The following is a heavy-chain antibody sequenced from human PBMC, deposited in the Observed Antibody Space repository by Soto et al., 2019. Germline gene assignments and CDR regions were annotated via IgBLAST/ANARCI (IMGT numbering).Heavy chain of an antibody. CDR1: GFTFSSYA. CDR3: ANTETYYYDSSGYYYEDY. CDR2: ISGSGGST. V-gene: IGHV3-23*01. Sequence: EVQLLESGGGLVQPGGSLRLSCAASGFTFSSYAMSWVRQAPGKGLEWVSAISGSGGSTYYADSVKGRFTISRDNSKNTLYLQMNSLRAEDTAVYYCANTETYYYDSSGYYYEDYWGQGTLVTVSS. J-gene: IGHJ4*02. D-gene: IGHD3-22*01.